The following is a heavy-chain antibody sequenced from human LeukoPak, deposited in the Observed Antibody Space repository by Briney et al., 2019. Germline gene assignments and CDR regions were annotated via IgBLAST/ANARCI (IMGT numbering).Heavy chain of an antibody. CDR2: INRDGSVI. Sequence: GGSLRLSCAASGFSFSSYWMTWVRQGTGKGLEWVSNINRDGSVIHYLDSVKGRFTISRDNAKNSLYLQMNSLRAEDTAVYYCAKRGSCSGGSCYPYYLDYWGQGTLVTVSS. CDR1: GFSFSSYW. V-gene: IGHV3-7*01. D-gene: IGHD2-15*01. J-gene: IGHJ4*02. CDR3: AKRGSCSGGSCYPYYLDY.